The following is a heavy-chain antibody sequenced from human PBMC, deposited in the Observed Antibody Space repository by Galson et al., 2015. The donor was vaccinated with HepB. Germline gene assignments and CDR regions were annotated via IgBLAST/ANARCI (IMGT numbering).Heavy chain of an antibody. CDR2: ISASGTDT. CDR1: GFTFSDYY. V-gene: IGHV3-11*01. D-gene: IGHD2-15*01. Sequence: SLRLSCAASGFTFSDYYMSWIRQAPGKGLEWISYISASGTDTYYADSVKGRFTIPRDNDRNSLYLQMSSLRAEDTAVYYCARFRYCSRDPCRSVDSWGQGTLVAVSS. J-gene: IGHJ5*01. CDR3: ARFRYCSRDPCRSVDS.